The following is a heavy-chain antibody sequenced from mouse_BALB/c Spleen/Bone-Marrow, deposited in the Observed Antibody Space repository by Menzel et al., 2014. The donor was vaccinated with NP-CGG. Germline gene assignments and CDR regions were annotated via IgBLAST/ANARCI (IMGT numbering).Heavy chain of an antibody. Sequence: VQLQQPGPELVKPGASVKVSCKASGYAFTNYNTNWVKQSHGKSLEWIGYIDPYSGGTNYNQKFRGKATLTVDKSSSTAYMHLNSLTSEDSAVYYCSRGVLAYFDYWGQGTTLTVSS. J-gene: IGHJ2*01. CDR3: SRGVLAYFDY. V-gene: IGHV1S135*01. D-gene: IGHD2-14*01. CDR2: IDPYSGGT. CDR1: GYAFTNYN.